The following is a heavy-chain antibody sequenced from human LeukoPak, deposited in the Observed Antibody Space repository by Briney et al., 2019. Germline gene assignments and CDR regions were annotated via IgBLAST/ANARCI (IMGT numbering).Heavy chain of an antibody. CDR1: GGSISSGSYY. CDR2: IYTSGST. CDR3: AMSLGWFDP. V-gene: IGHV4-61*02. J-gene: IGHJ5*02. Sequence: SETLSLTCTVSGGSISSGSYYWSWIRQPAGKGLEWIGRIYTSGSTNYNPSLKSRVTISVDTSKNQFSLKLSSVTAADTAVYYCAMSLGWFDPWGQGTLVTVSS.